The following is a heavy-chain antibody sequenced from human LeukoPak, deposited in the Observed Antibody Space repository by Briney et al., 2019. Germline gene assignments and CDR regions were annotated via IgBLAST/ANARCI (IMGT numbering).Heavy chain of an antibody. D-gene: IGHD4-17*01. CDR1: GYTFTGYY. CDR3: ARTSGTVTTSSWYFDL. J-gene: IGHJ2*01. Sequence: ASVKVSCKASGYTFTGYYMHWVRQAPGQGLEWMGWINPNSGGTNYAQKFQGRVTMTRDTSISTAYMELSRLRSADTAAYYCARTSGTVTTSSWYFDLWGRGTLVTVSS. CDR2: INPNSGGT. V-gene: IGHV1-2*02.